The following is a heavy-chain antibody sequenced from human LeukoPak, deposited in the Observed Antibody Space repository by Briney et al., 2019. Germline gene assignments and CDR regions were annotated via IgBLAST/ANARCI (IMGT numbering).Heavy chain of an antibody. J-gene: IGHJ4*02. Sequence: TGGSLRLSCAAYGFTFSSCAMHWVRQAPGKGLEWVALIWYDGSNKYYADSVKGRFTISRDNAKNTLYLQMNSLRAEDTAVYYCAGGSGDYSPDFWGQGTLVTVSS. CDR1: GFTFSSCA. CDR3: AGGSGDYSPDF. D-gene: IGHD4-17*01. V-gene: IGHV3-33*01. CDR2: IWYDGSNK.